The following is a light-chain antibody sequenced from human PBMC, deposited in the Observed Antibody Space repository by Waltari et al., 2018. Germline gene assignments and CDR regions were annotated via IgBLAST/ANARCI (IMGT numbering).Light chain of an antibody. CDR2: DAS. J-gene: IGKJ2*01. CDR3: QQGSGWPPTYS. Sequence: EIVLTQSPATLSLSPGERATLSCRASQSISSYISWYRQKPCQNPTNLIYDASQRAHGIPSRVRGSGSGKDFTLTITGVGPEDFAVYFCQQGSGWPPTYSFGQGTKLEIK. V-gene: IGKV3-11*01. CDR1: QSISSY.